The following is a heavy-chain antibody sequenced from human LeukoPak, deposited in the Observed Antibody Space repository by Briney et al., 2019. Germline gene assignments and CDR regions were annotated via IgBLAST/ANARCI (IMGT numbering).Heavy chain of an antibody. CDR2: ISDSGGNT. J-gene: IGHJ4*02. CDR3: AKGDSYCGGDCYPD. V-gene: IGHV3-23*01. D-gene: IGHD2-21*02. CDR1: GFTFSSYA. Sequence: GGSLRLSCAASGFTFSSYAMSWVRQAPGKGLEWVSAISDSGGNTYYADSVKGRFTISRDNSKNTLYLQMNSLRAEDTAVYYCAKGDSYCGGDCYPDWGQGTLVTVSS.